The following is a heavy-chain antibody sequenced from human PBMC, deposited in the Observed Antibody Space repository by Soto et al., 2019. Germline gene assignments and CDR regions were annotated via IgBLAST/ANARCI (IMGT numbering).Heavy chain of an antibody. D-gene: IGHD3-10*02. Sequence: QVQLVQSGAEVKKPGASVKVSCKASGYTFTSYGISWVRQAPGQGLEWMGWISNYNGDTNYAQKLQGRVTMTTDTSTRTAYMEVRGLKSDDTAVYYCTRGGPLFAGNYFDYWGQGTLVTVSS. V-gene: IGHV1-18*01. CDR2: ISNYNGDT. CDR1: GYTFTSYG. CDR3: TRGGPLFAGNYFDY. J-gene: IGHJ4*02.